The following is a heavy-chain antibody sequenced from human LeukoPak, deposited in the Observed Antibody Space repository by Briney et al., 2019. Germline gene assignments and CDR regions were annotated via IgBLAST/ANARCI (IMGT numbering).Heavy chain of an antibody. CDR1: GGSFSGYY. Sequence: SETLSLTCAVYGGSFSGYYWSWIRQPPGKGLEWIGEINHSGSTNYNPSLKSRVTISVDTSKNQFSLKLSSVTAADTAVYYCASSGSGVNYLRLGSDYFDYWGQGTLVTVSS. V-gene: IGHV4-34*01. CDR3: ASSGSGVNYLRLGSDYFDY. J-gene: IGHJ4*02. D-gene: IGHD2-15*01. CDR2: INHSGST.